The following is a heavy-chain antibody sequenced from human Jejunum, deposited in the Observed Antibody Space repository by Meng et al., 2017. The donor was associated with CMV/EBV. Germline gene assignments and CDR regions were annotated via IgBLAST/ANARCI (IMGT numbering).Heavy chain of an antibody. Sequence: CAASGFAFYAYEMNWVRQAPGKGLEWVSYISDGGNTIYYSDSVKGRFTISRDNANNSLYLQMNSLRVEDSAIYYCARGGYYDPYYWGQGTLVTVSS. CDR2: ISDGGNTI. CDR3: ARGGYYDPYY. CDR1: GFAFYAYE. D-gene: IGHD3-22*01. J-gene: IGHJ4*02. V-gene: IGHV3-48*03.